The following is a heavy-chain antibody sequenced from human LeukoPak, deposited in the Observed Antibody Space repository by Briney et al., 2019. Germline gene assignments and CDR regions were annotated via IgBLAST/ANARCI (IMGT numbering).Heavy chain of an antibody. CDR3: AAGGYLADDY. CDR1: GYTFTSYD. J-gene: IGHJ4*02. V-gene: IGHV1-2*02. CDR2: INPNSGGT. Sequence: ASVKVSCKASGYTFTSYDINWVRQATGQGLEWMGWINPNSGGTNYAQKFQGRVTMTRDTSISTAYMELSRLRSDDTAVYYCAAGGYLADDYWGQGTLVTVSS. D-gene: IGHD6-13*01.